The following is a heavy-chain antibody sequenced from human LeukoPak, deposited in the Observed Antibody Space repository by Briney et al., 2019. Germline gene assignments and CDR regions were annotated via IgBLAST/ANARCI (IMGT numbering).Heavy chain of an antibody. CDR2: INHSGST. CDR1: GGSFSGYY. CDR3: ARSGENGSGSRRGYYYYMDV. J-gene: IGHJ6*03. V-gene: IGHV4-34*01. Sequence: SETLSLTCAVYGGSFSGYYWSWICQPPGKGLEWIGEINHSGSTNYNPSLKSRVTISVDTSKNQFSLKLSSVTAADTAVYYCARSGENGSGSRRGYYYYMDVWGKGTTVTISS. D-gene: IGHD3-10*01.